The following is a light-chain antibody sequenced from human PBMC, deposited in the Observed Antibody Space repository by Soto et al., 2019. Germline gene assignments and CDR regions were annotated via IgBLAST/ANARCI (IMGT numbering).Light chain of an antibody. J-gene: IGKJ4*01. Sequence: DIQMTQSPSTLAASVGDRVTITCRASQSISGWLAWYQQKPGKAPNLLIYDVSSLETGVPSRFSGSGSGTKFTLTISSLQPDDFATYYCQQYQSYSPLTFGGGTKVEI. V-gene: IGKV1-5*01. CDR1: QSISGW. CDR2: DVS. CDR3: QQYQSYSPLT.